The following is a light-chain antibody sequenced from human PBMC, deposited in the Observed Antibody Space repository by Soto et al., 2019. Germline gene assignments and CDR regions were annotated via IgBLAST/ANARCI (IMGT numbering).Light chain of an antibody. CDR2: DAS. V-gene: IGKV1-5*01. CDR3: QHYNSFPWT. Sequence: DIQMTQSPSTLSASVGDRVTITCRASQSISNWLAWYQQKPGIAPKLLIYDASSSESGVPSRFSGSGFGTEFTLTISSLQPDDFATYYCQHYNSFPWTFGQGTKVEIK. CDR1: QSISNW. J-gene: IGKJ1*01.